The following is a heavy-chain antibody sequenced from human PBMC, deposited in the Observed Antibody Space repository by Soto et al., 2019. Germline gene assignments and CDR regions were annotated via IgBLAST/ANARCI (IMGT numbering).Heavy chain of an antibody. CDR2: FDPEDGET. V-gene: IGHV1-24*01. J-gene: IGHJ6*02. CDR3: ATDLSSSWTPPPKSVYYYYGMDV. CDR1: GYTLTELS. Sequence: QVQLVQSGAEVKKPGASVKVSCKVSGYTLTELSMHWVRQAPGKGLEWMGGFDPEDGETIYAQKFQGRVTMTEDTSTDPAYMELSSLRSEDTAVYYCATDLSSSWTPPPKSVYYYYGMDVWGQGTTVTVSS. D-gene: IGHD6-13*01.